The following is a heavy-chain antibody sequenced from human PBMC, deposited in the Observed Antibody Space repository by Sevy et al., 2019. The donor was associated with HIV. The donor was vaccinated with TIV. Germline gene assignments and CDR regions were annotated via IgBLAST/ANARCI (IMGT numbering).Heavy chain of an antibody. CDR2: LSGSGAST. D-gene: IGHD3-22*01. Sequence: GRSLRLSCAASGFTFTTYAMGWVRQAPGKGLKWVSTLSGSGASTYYADSVKGRFTISRDNSKNTLFLQMDSLRAEDTAVYYCAKDFYDSSGYYPMEAFDIWGQGTMVTVSS. CDR3: AKDFYDSSGYYPMEAFDI. J-gene: IGHJ3*02. V-gene: IGHV3-23*01. CDR1: GFTFTTYA.